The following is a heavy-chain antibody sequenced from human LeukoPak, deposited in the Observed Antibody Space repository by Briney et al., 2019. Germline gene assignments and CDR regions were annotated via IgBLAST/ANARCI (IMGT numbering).Heavy chain of an antibody. V-gene: IGHV1-18*01. J-gene: IGHJ6*03. CDR1: GYTFISYG. Sequence: GASVKVSCKASGYTFISYGISRVRQAPGQGLEWMGWIIVYNGNTNYAQKLQGRVTMTTDTSTSIAYMELRSLRSDDTAVYYCARVPYYYDTSGPTYYYYMDVWGKGTTVTVSS. CDR2: IIVYNGNT. CDR3: ARVPYYYDTSGPTYYYYMDV. D-gene: IGHD3-22*01.